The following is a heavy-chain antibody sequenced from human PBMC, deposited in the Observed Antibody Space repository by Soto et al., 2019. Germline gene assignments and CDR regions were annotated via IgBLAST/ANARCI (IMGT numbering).Heavy chain of an antibody. J-gene: IGHJ5*02. CDR2: INAYTTYT. V-gene: IGHV1-18*01. D-gene: IGHD3-22*01. CDR3: ARDDSSGPGRFDP. Sequence: QVQLVQSGAEVKKPGASVKVSCKASGYTFTSYGFSWVRQAPGQGLEWMGLINAYTTYTDYAQNLQGRVTLTTDRSTSTAYMELRSLRSDDTAVYYCARDDSSGPGRFDPWGQGTLVTVSS. CDR1: GYTFTSYG.